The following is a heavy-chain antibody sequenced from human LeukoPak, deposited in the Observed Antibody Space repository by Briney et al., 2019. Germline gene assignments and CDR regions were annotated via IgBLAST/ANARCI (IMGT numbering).Heavy chain of an antibody. CDR1: GYTFTAYY. J-gene: IGHJ5*02. CDR2: INPNSGGT. CDR3: ARDGGNIPVS. V-gene: IGHV1-2*02. Sequence: ASVKVSCKASGYTFTAYYMHWVRQAPGRGREWMGWINPNSGGTNYAQKFRGRVTMTRDTSISTAYMELTRLRSDDTAVYYCARDGGNIPVSWGQGTLVTVSS. D-gene: IGHD2/OR15-2a*01.